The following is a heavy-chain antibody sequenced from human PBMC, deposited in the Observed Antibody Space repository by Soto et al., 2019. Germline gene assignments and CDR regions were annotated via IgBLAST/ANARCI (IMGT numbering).Heavy chain of an antibody. D-gene: IGHD3-9*01. V-gene: IGHV3-48*02. Sequence: LRLSCAASGFTFSGYSVNWVRQAPGKGLEWVSYISSGSKTIYYAESVEGRFTVSRDNARNSQYLQMNSLRDEDTAVYYCAREDILGVRSFDYWGQGTLVTVSS. CDR2: ISSGSKTI. J-gene: IGHJ4*02. CDR1: GFTFSGYS. CDR3: AREDILGVRSFDY.